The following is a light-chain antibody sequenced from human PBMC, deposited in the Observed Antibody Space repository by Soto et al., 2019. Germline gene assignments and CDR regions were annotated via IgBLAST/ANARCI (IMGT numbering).Light chain of an antibody. Sequence: DIQMTQSPSTLSVSVGDKVTSTGLASQSLSTWWAWYPQKPGKAPKLLIYKASNLESGVPSRFSGSESGTEFNLTISSLQPDDFATYYCQQYNHYPWTFGQGTTVDIK. CDR1: QSLSTW. CDR2: KAS. J-gene: IGKJ1*01. V-gene: IGKV1-5*03. CDR3: QQYNHYPWT.